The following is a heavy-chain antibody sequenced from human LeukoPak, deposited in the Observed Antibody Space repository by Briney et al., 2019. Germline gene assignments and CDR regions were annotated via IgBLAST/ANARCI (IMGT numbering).Heavy chain of an antibody. CDR2: IYYSGST. Sequence: SETLSLTCTVSGGSISSYYWSWIRQPPGKGLEWIGYIYYSGSTNYNPSLKSRVTISVDTSKNQFSLKLSSVTAADTAVYYCARGYCSGGSCYRGSDALDIWGQGTMVTVSS. D-gene: IGHD2-15*01. V-gene: IGHV4-59*01. CDR3: ARGYCSGGSCYRGSDALDI. J-gene: IGHJ3*02. CDR1: GGSISSYY.